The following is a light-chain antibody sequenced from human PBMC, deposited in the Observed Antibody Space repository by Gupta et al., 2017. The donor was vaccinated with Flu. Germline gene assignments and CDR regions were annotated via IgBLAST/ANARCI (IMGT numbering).Light chain of an antibody. CDR3: NTRESTDKQQAV. Sequence: QTVRITGQGAILRNSYASGYQQKPCQAPVLVIYAKNIRPSGIPDRFSGSSSGNTASLTITGAQAEDEADYYCNTRESTDKQQAVFGGGTKLTVL. V-gene: IGLV3-19*01. J-gene: IGLJ2*01. CDR1: ILRNSY. CDR2: AKN.